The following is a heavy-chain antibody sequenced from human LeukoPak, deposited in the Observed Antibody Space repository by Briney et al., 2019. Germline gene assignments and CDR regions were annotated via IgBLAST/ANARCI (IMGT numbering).Heavy chain of an antibody. D-gene: IGHD7-27*01. CDR3: ARGLVFRGDP. V-gene: IGHV3-21*01. Sequence: PGGSLRLSCAASGFTVSSNYMSWVRQAPGKGLEWVSSISSSSSYIYYADSVKGRFTISRDNAKNSLYLQMNSLRAEDTAVYYCARGLVFRGDPWGQGTLVTVSP. CDR2: ISSSSSYI. J-gene: IGHJ5*02. CDR1: GFTVSSNY.